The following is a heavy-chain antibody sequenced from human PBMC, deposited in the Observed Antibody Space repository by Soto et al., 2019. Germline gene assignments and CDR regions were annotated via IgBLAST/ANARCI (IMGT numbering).Heavy chain of an antibody. D-gene: IGHD6-13*01. CDR2: TYYRSKWYN. J-gene: IGHJ5*02. V-gene: IGHV6-1*01. Sequence: SQTPSITCSLSRDSVSCNSASLNWIRQSPSRGLEWLGRTYYRSKWYNDYAVSVKSRITINPDTSKNQFSLQLNSVTPEDTAVYYCAREASRYSSSWYDWFDPWGQGTLVTVSS. CDR3: AREASRYSSSWYDWFDP. CDR1: RDSVSCNSAS.